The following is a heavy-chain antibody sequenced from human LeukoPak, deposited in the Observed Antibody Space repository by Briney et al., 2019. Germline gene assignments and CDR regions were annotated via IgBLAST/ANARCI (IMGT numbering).Heavy chain of an antibody. Sequence: SETLSLTCTVSGGSIRSSSYYWGWIRQPPGKGLEWIGSIYYSGSTYYNASLKSRGTISVDTSKNQFSLKLNSVTAVDTAVYFCARQVVAVAGTGYFDYWGQGTLVTVSS. CDR3: ARQVVAVAGTGYFDY. V-gene: IGHV4-39*01. CDR2: IYYSGST. J-gene: IGHJ4*02. D-gene: IGHD6-19*01. CDR1: GGSIRSSSYY.